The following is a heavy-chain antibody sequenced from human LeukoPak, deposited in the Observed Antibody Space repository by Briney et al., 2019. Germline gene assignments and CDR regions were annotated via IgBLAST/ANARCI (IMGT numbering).Heavy chain of an antibody. V-gene: IGHV3-23*01. CDR1: GYTFSSYD. CDR2: FRCSGGST. J-gene: IGHJ4*02. CDR3: AKDEGYSSTMVGDPFNY. Sequence: GGSLSLPCAASGYTFSSYDMSWARQSTGKGREWVSGFRCSGGSTYYADSVKGRFTISRNNSKNTLYLQMNSLRDEDTAVYYCAKDEGYSSTMVGDPFNYWGQGTLVTVSS. D-gene: IGHD6-13*01.